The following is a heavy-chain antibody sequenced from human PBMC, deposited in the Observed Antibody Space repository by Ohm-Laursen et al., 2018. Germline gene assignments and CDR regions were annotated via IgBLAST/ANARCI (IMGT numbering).Heavy chain of an antibody. Sequence: SETLSLTCTVSGGSMSSYYWSWIRQPAGRGLEWIGRIHTSGTTNYNPSLQSRVTMSVDTSKNQFSLNLSSVTAADTAVYYCSGGGFWGQGTLVTVSS. CDR1: GGSMSSYY. CDR2: IHTSGTT. V-gene: IGHV4-4*07. CDR3: SGGGF. J-gene: IGHJ4*02.